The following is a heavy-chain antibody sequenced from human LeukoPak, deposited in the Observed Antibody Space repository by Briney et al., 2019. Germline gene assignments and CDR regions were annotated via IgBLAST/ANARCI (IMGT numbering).Heavy chain of an antibody. J-gene: IGHJ4*02. V-gene: IGHV4-39*01. CDR3: ASTFYGSGKE. Sequence: SETLSLACTVSGGSISSSSYYWGWIRQPPGKGLEWIGSIYYSGSTYYNPSLKSRVTISVDTSKNQFSLKLSSVTAADTAVYYCASTFYGSGKEWGQGTLVTVSS. CDR1: GGSISSSSYY. D-gene: IGHD3-10*01. CDR2: IYYSGST.